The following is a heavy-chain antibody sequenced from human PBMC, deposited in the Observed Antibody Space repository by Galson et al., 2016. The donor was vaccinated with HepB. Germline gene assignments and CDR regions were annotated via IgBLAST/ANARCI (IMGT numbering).Heavy chain of an antibody. CDR3: AKDSWPFNGYSYIYYYYYGMDV. D-gene: IGHD5-18*01. CDR2: ISWNSGSI. J-gene: IGHJ6*04. V-gene: IGHV3-9*01. Sequence: SLRLSCAASGFTFDDYAMHWVRQAPGKGLEWVSGISWNSGSIGYADSVKGRFTISRDNAKNSLYLQMNSLGAEDTALYYFAKDSWPFNGYSYIYYYYYGMDVWGKGTAVTVSS. CDR1: GFTFDDYA.